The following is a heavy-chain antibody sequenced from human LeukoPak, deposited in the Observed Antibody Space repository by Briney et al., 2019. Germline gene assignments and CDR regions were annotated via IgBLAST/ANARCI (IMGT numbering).Heavy chain of an antibody. J-gene: IGHJ4*02. D-gene: IGHD3-22*01. CDR1: GGSFSGYY. CDR3: AKGLVGYYYDSSGYPDY. V-gene: IGHV3-23*01. CDR2: ISGSGGST. Sequence: ETLSLTCAVYGGSFSGYYWRWVRQAPGKGLEWVSAISGSGGSTYYADSVKDGFTISRDNSKNTLYLQMTSLRAEDTAVYYCAKGLVGYYYDSSGYPDYWGQGTLVTVSS.